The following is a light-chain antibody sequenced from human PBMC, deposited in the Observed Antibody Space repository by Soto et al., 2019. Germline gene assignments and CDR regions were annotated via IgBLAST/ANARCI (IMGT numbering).Light chain of an antibody. CDR2: GND. V-gene: IGLV1-40*01. CDR1: SSNIGAGYD. J-gene: IGLJ1*01. Sequence: QSVLTQSPSVSGAPGQRVTISCPGNSSNIGAGYDVHWYKQLPGTAPKVLIYGNDNRPLGVPDRFSGSKSGTSGSLVISGLQAEDEADYYCQSYDSSLSRFVFGSGTKGTV. CDR3: QSYDSSLSRFV.